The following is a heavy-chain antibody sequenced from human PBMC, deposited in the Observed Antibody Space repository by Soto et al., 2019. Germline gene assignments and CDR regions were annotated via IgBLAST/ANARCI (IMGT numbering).Heavy chain of an antibody. CDR2: ISAYNGNT. CDR1: GYTFTSYG. CDR3: ARDLRRCSGGSCFYPGTDAFDI. V-gene: IGHV1-18*01. D-gene: IGHD2-15*01. J-gene: IGHJ3*02. Sequence: QVQLVQSGAEVKKPGASVKVSCKASGYTFTSYGISWVRQAPGQGLEWMGWISAYNGNTNYAQKLQGRATMTTDTSTSTAYMELRSLRSDDTAVYYCARDLRRCSGGSCFYPGTDAFDIWGQGTMVTVSS.